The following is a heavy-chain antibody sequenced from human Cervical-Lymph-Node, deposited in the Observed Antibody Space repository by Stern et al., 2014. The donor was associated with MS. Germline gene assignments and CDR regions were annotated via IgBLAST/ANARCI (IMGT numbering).Heavy chain of an antibody. J-gene: IGHJ4*02. D-gene: IGHD4-23*01. Sequence: VQLEESGPGLVKPSETLSLTCTVSGGSVSSGSYYWSWIRQPPGKGLEWIGYIYYRGSTNYSPSLKSRVTISVDTSKNQFSLKLSSVTAADTAVYYCARAPYGGGPFDYWGQGTLVTVSS. CDR3: ARAPYGGGPFDY. CDR2: IYYRGST. CDR1: GGSVSSGSYY. V-gene: IGHV4-61*01.